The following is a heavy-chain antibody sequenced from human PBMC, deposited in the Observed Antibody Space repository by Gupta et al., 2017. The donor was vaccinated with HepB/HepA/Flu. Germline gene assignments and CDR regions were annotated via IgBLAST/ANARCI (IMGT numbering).Heavy chain of an antibody. J-gene: IGHJ3*02. CDR3: AKGNSGTHYGALDM. V-gene: IGHV3-30*18. Sequence: QVHLVVSGGGVVLPGTSLRLSCADSGVPFSRYGMDWVRQAPGKGLEWVAVISKDASDQKYADSVKGRFTISRDNSKNTLFLQMNSLRAEDTAVYYCAKGNSGTHYGALDMWGQGTMVIVSS. D-gene: IGHD1-26*01. CDR1: GVPFSRYG. CDR2: ISKDASDQ.